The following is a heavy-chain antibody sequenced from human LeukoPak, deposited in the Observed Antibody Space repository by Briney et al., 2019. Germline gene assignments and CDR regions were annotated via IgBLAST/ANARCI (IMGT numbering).Heavy chain of an antibody. CDR3: ARGSSGYPRYFDY. D-gene: IGHD3-22*01. J-gene: IGHJ4*02. Sequence: ASVKVSCKASGYTFTRHAMHWVRQAPGQRLEWMGWINAGNGDTKYSQKLQGRVTITRDTSASTAYMEVSSLRSEDTAVYYCARGSSGYPRYFDYWGQGILVTVSS. V-gene: IGHV1-3*01. CDR2: INAGNGDT. CDR1: GYTFTRHA.